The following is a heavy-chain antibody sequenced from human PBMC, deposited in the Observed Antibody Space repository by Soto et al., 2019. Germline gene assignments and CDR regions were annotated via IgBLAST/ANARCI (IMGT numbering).Heavy chain of an antibody. J-gene: IGHJ5*02. V-gene: IGHV1-18*01. D-gene: IGHD6-19*01. Sequence: ASVKVSCKVSGYTLTKLSIHWVRQAPGQGLEWMGWISAYNGNTNYAQKLQGRVTMTTDTSTSTAYMELRSLRSDDTAVYYCARDFSGWYFDPWGQGTLVTVSS. CDR2: ISAYNGNT. CDR1: GYTLTKLS. CDR3: ARDFSGWYFDP.